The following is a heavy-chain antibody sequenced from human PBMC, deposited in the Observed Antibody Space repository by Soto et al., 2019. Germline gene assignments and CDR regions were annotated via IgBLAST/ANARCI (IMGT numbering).Heavy chain of an antibody. Sequence: ESGGGLVQPGGSLRLSCAASGFTFSSYSMNWVRQAPGKGLEWVSYISSSSSTIYYADSVKGRFTISRDNAKNSLYLQMNSLRAEDTAVYYCARENFWSGYYTGMGWGQGTLVTVSS. CDR1: GFTFSSYS. J-gene: IGHJ4*02. D-gene: IGHD3-3*01. CDR2: ISSSSSTI. CDR3: ARENFWSGYYTGMG. V-gene: IGHV3-48*01.